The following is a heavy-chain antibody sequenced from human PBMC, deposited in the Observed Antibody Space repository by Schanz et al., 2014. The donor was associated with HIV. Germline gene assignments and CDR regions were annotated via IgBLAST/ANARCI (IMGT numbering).Heavy chain of an antibody. CDR2: ISAYNGDT. CDR1: GYTFSNYG. D-gene: IGHD6-13*01. V-gene: IGHV1-18*01. J-gene: IGHJ4*02. CDR3: ARGRSSAWYDY. Sequence: QVQLVQSGGEVKKPGGSVMLSCKASGYTFSNYGVSWVRQAPGQGLEWMGWISAYNGDTNYAQKLQGRVTMTTDTSTSTAYMELRSLRSDDTAVYYCARGRSSAWYDYWGPGTLVTVSS.